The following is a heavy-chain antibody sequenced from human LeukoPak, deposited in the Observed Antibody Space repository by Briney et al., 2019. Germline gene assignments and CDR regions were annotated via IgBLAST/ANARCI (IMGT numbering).Heavy chain of an antibody. CDR1: GFTFSSYG. CDR3: ARASYYYDSSGYYDIVY. J-gene: IGHJ4*02. V-gene: IGHV3-33*01. CDR2: IWYDGSNK. D-gene: IGHD3-22*01. Sequence: GGSLRLSCAASGFTFSSYGMHWVRQAPGKGLEWVAVIWYDGSNKYYADSVKGRFTISRDNSKNTLYLQMNSLRAEGTAVYYCARASYYYDSSGYYDIVYWGQGTLVTVSS.